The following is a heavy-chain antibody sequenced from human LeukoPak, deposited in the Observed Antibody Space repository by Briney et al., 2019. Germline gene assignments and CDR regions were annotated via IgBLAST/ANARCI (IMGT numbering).Heavy chain of an antibody. D-gene: IGHD1-26*01. V-gene: IGHV3-48*03. CDR2: ISRSGSTK. CDR3: ARAYSGRYGLGYYYMDV. J-gene: IGHJ6*03. CDR1: GFTFSSYA. Sequence: GGSLRLSCAASGFTFSSYAMSWVRQAPGKGLEWVSSISRSGSTKYYADSVKGRFTISRDNAKNSLFLQMNSLRAEDTAVYYCARAYSGRYGLGYYYMDVWGKGTTVTISS.